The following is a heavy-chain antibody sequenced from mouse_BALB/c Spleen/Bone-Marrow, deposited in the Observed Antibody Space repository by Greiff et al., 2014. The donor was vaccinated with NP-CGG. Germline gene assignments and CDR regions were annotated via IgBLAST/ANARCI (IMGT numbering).Heavy chain of an antibody. CDR2: IWAGGST. Sequence: QVQLKESGPGLVAPSQSLYITCTVSGFSLTSYGVHWVRQPLGKGLEWLGVIWAGGSTNYNSALMSRLSISKDNSKSQVFLKMNSLQTDDTAMYYCARVYLWYFDVWGAGTTVTVSS. CDR1: GFSLTSYG. CDR3: ARVYLWYFDV. J-gene: IGHJ1*01. V-gene: IGHV2-9*02. D-gene: IGHD2-3*01.